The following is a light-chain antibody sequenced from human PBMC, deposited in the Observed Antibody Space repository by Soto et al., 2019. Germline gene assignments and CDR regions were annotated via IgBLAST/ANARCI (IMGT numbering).Light chain of an antibody. Sequence: DIQFTQSPSFLSASVGDRVTITCRARQGISSYLAWYQQKPGKAPKLLIYDASSLESGVPSRFSGSGSGTEFTLTISSLQPDDFATYYCQQYNSYSPTFGQGTKVDI. CDR1: QGISSY. J-gene: IGKJ1*01. V-gene: IGKV1-9*01. CDR2: DAS. CDR3: QQYNSYSPT.